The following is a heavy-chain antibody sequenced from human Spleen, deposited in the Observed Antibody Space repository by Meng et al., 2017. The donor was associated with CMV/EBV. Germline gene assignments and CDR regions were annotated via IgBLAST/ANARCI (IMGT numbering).Heavy chain of an antibody. V-gene: IGHV4-59*12. CDR1: GGSISSYY. J-gene: IGHJ5*02. CDR2: IYYSGST. Sequence: SETLSLTCTVSGGSISSYYWSWIRQPPGKGLEWIGYIYYSGSTNYNPSLKSRVTISVDTSKNQFSLKLSSVTAADTAVYYCARDLNRGAAYFGWFDPWGQGTLVTVSS. CDR3: ARDLNRGAAYFGWFDP. D-gene: IGHD2/OR15-2a*01.